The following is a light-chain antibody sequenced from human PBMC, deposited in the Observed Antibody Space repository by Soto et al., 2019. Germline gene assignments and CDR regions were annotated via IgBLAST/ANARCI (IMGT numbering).Light chain of an antibody. J-gene: IGKJ2*01. Sequence: EIVLTQSPGTLSLSPGERATLSCRASQSVSSSYLAWYQQKPGQAPRLLIHGASSRATGIPDRFSGSGSGTDFTLTISRLEPEDFAEYYCQQYGSSLYTFGQGTKLEIK. CDR3: QQYGSSLYT. CDR2: GAS. CDR1: QSVSSSY. V-gene: IGKV3-20*01.